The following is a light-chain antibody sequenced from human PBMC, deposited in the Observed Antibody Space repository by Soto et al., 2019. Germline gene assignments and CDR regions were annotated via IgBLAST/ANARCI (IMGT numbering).Light chain of an antibody. Sequence: SQLTQSRSSVSASVGDRLTITCRASQDIGGRLAWFQQKPGKAPKLLIYDASSLESGVPSRFSGSGSGTEFTLTISSLQPDDFATYYCQQYNSYSRTFGQGTKVDIK. V-gene: IGKV1-5*01. CDR2: DAS. CDR1: QDIGGR. J-gene: IGKJ1*01. CDR3: QQYNSYSRT.